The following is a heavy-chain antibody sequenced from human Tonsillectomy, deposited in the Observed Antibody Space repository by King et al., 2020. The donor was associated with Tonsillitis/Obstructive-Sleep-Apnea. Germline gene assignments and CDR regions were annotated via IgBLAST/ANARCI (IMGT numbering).Heavy chain of an antibody. D-gene: IGHD2-2*02. CDR1: GGTFSSYA. V-gene: IGHV1-69*12. CDR3: ARAYGSSTSGYSLFDP. CDR2: IITIFGTA. J-gene: IGHJ5*02. Sequence: QLVQSGAEVKKPGSSVKVSCKASGGTFSSYAISWVRQAPGQGLEWMGGIITIFGTANYAQNVQGRVTITADETTSTAYMERSSLRSEDTAVYYCARAYGSSTSGYSLFDPWGQGTLVTVSS.